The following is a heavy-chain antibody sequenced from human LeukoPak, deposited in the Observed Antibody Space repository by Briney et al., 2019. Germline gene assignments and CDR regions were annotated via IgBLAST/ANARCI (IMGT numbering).Heavy chain of an antibody. CDR2: ISSRSRYI. CDR3: AIVNDFSYYYYMDV. V-gene: IGHV3-21*01. CDR1: GLTFSIYS. J-gene: IGHJ6*03. D-gene: IGHD2-21*02. Sequence: GGSLRLSCAASGLTFSIYSMNWVRQPPRKVLEWVSSISSRSRYIYYADSVKSRFTISRDNAKNSVYLQMNSLRAEDTAVYYCAIVNDFSYYYYMDVWGKGTTVTVSS.